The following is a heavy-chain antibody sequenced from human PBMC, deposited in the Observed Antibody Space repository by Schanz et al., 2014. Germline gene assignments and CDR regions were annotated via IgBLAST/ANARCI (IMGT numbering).Heavy chain of an antibody. J-gene: IGHJ4*02. D-gene: IGHD6-19*01. CDR1: GFTFRNYS. Sequence: VDLVESGGGLVQPGGSLRLSCAASGFTFRNYSMNWVRQAPGKGLEWVSSISSTSSYIFYADSVKGRFTISRDNAKNSLYLQMNSLRADDSAIYYCAKDHPSSGWPAFDVWGQGTQVTVSS. V-gene: IGHV3-21*04. CDR2: ISSTSSYI. CDR3: AKDHPSSGWPAFDV.